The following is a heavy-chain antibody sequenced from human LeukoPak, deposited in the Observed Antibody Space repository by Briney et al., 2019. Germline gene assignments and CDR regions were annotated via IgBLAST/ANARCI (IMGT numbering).Heavy chain of an antibody. D-gene: IGHD1-26*01. V-gene: IGHV3-64*01. CDR2: ISSNGGST. Sequence: GGSLRLSCAASGFTFSSYAMHWVRQAPGKGLEYVSAISSNGGSTYYANSVKGRFTISRGNSKNTLYLQMNSLRVEDTAVYYCARDDRGSYQFEYWGQGTLVTVSS. CDR3: ARDDRGSYQFEY. CDR1: GFTFSSYA. J-gene: IGHJ4*02.